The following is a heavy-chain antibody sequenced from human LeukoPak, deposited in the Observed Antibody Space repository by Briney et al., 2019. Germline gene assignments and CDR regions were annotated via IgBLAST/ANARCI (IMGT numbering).Heavy chain of an antibody. CDR2: INPSGGST. J-gene: IGHJ4*02. CDR3: ARDKRTIRDYGDYVSLDY. V-gene: IGHV1-46*01. CDR1: GYTFTGYY. Sequence: GASVKVSCKASGYTFTGYYMHWVRQAPGQGLEWMGIINPSGGSTSYAQKFQGRVTMTRDTSTSTVYMELSSLRSEDTAVYYCARDKRTIRDYGDYVSLDYWGQGTLVTVSS. D-gene: IGHD4-17*01.